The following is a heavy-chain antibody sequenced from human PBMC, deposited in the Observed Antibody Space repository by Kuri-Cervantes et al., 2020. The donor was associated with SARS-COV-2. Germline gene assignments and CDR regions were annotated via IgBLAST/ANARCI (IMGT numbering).Heavy chain of an antibody. D-gene: IGHD1-1*01. CDR1: GYSISSGYY. Sequence: GSLRLSCAVSGYSISSGYYWGWIRQPPGKGLEWIGYIYYSGSTNYNPSLKSRVTISVDTSKNQFSLKLSSATAADTAVYYCARIRHPYWYFDLWGRGTLVTVSS. V-gene: IGHV4-38-2*01. CDR2: IYYSGST. J-gene: IGHJ2*01. CDR3: ARIRHPYWYFDL.